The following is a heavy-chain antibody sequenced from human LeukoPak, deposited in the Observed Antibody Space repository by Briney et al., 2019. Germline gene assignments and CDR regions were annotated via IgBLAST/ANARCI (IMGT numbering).Heavy chain of an antibody. CDR1: GFTVSNNY. CDR3: ARLDRADYSTSPVPYYNYYMNA. D-gene: IGHD6-13*01. CDR2: IYSGDNT. Sequence: GGSLRLSCAASGFTVSNNYMSWVRQAPGKGPEWVSVIYSGDNTYYVESVKGRFTISRDNAQYLAYLQMNSLRAEDTAVYYCARLDRADYSTSPVPYYNYYMNAWDKGTTVIVSS. V-gene: IGHV3-66*04. J-gene: IGHJ6*03.